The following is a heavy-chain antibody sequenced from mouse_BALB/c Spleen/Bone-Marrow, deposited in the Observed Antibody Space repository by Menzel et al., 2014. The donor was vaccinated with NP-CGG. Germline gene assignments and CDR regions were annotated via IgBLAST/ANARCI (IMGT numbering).Heavy chain of an antibody. Sequence: VKLQESGAELVRPGSSVKISCKSFGYAFSTYWINWVKQRPGQGLEWIGQIYPGDGDTDFNGKFKGKATLTADRSSNTAYMEFSSLTSEDSAVYFCARGGISVDYWGQGTTLTVSS. CDR2: IYPGDGDT. J-gene: IGHJ2*01. V-gene: IGHV1-80*01. CDR3: ARGGISVDY. CDR1: GYAFSTYW.